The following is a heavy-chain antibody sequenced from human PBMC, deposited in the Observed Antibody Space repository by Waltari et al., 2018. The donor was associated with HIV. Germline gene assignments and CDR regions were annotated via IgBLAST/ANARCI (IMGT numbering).Heavy chain of an antibody. CDR2: ISYDGTNQ. CDR3: AKDGRLRWYGDTGWLDS. Sequence: QVHLVESGGGVVQPGRSLRLPWVTSGFTLRSYPFHRVLQAPGKGLKWLTAISYDGTNQYYAKSVRGRFIISRDDATNTVHLQMGSLRDEDTAMYFCAKDGRLRWYGDTGWLDSWGRGSQVTISS. V-gene: IGHV3-30*15. CDR1: GFTLRSYP. J-gene: IGHJ5*01. D-gene: IGHD3-10*01.